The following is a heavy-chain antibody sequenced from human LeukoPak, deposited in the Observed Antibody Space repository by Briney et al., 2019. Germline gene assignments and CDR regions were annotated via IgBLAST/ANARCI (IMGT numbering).Heavy chain of an antibody. CDR3: ASELLGRAEAGSPFDY. Sequence: GGSLRLSCAASGFTFSSYGMHWVRQAPGKGLEWVAVISYDGSNKYYADSVKGRFTISRDNSKNTLYLQMNSLRAEDTAVYYCASELLGRAEAGSPFDYWGQGPWSPSPQ. V-gene: IGHV3-30*03. D-gene: IGHD6-19*01. J-gene: IGHJ4*02. CDR1: GFTFSSYG. CDR2: ISYDGSNK.